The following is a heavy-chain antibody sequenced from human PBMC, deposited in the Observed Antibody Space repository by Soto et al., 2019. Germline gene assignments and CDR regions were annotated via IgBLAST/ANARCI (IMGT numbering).Heavy chain of an antibody. CDR3: ATSNGGSNWFGPKFDS. D-gene: IGHD6-13*01. CDR1: GYTLTELS. V-gene: IGHV1-24*01. Sequence: QVQLVQSGAEVKKPGASVKVSCKVSGYTLTELSMHWVRQAPGKGLEWMGGFDPEDDETIYAQKFQGRVTMTEDTSTDTAYMELSSLRSEDTAVYYCATSNGGSNWFGPKFDSWGQGTLVTVSS. CDR2: FDPEDDET. J-gene: IGHJ4*02.